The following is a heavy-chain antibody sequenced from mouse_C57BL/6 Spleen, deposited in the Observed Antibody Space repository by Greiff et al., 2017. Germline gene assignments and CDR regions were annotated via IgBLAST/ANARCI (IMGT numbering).Heavy chain of an antibody. CDR3: ARSEVATDY. CDR2: IYPGDGDT. V-gene: IGHV1-80*01. J-gene: IGHJ2*01. Sequence: QVQLQQSGAELVKPGASVKISCKASGYAFSSYLMNWVKQRPGKGLEWIGQIYPGDGDTNYNGKFKGKATLTADKSSSTAYMQLSSLTSEDSAVYFCARSEVATDYWGQGTTLTVSS. CDR1: GYAFSSYL. D-gene: IGHD1-1*01.